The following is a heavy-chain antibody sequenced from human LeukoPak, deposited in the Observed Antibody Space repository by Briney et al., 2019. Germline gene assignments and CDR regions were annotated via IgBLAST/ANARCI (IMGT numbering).Heavy chain of an antibody. D-gene: IGHD4/OR15-4a*01. J-gene: IGHJ1*01. V-gene: IGHV4-30-2*01. CDR2: IYHSGST. Sequence: PSETLSLTCAVSGGSISSGGYSWSWIRQPPGKGLEWNGYIYHSGSTYYNPSLKSRVTISVDRSKNQFSLKLSSVTAADTAVYYCARESATYGYFQHWGQGTLVTVSS. CDR1: GGSISSGGYS. CDR3: ARESATYGYFQH.